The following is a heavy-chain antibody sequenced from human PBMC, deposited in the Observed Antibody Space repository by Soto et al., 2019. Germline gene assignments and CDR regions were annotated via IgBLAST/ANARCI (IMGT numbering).Heavy chain of an antibody. CDR1: GGSISSYY. J-gene: IGHJ5*02. D-gene: IGHD3-10*01. V-gene: IGHV4-59*01. CDR3: ARCRGSGSYNWFDP. Sequence: QVQLQESGPGLVKPSETLSLTCTVSGGSISSYYWSWIRQPPGKGLEWIGYIYYSGSTNYNPSLKSRVTISVDTSKNQFSLKLSSVTAADTAVYYCARCRGSGSYNWFDPWGQGTLVTVSS. CDR2: IYYSGST.